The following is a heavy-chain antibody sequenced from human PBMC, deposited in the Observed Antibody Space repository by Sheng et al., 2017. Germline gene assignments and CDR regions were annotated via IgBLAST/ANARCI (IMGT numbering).Heavy chain of an antibody. CDR1: GFTFSTST. CDR2: ISSSSIYI. V-gene: IGHV3-21*01. J-gene: IGHJ4*02. D-gene: IGHD1-26*01. Sequence: EVQLVESGGGLVKPGGSLRLSCAASGFTFSTSTMNWVRQAPGKGLEWVSSISSSSIYIYYADSVEGRFTISRDNAKNSLYLQMNSLRAEDTAVYYCATIRDADVGYWGQGTLVTV. CDR3: ATIRDADVGY.